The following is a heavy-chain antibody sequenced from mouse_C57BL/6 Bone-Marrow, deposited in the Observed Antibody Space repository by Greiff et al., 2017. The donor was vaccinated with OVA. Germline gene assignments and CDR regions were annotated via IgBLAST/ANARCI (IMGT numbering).Heavy chain of an antibody. D-gene: IGHD2-3*01. Sequence: VQLQQPGAELVKPGASVKMSCKASGYTFTSYWITWVKQRPGKGLEWIGDIYPGSGSTNYNEKLKTKATLTLHTSSSTAYMHLSSLTSEDSAVYYCARLDDGYYEDYAMDYWGQGTSVTVSS. CDR3: ARLDDGYYEDYAMDY. J-gene: IGHJ4*01. CDR1: GYTFTSYW. V-gene: IGHV1-55*01. CDR2: IYPGSGST.